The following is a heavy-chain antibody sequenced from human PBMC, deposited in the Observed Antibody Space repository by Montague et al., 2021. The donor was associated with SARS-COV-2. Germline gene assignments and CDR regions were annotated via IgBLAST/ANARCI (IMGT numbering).Heavy chain of an antibody. CDR3: ARWDPQTLTLIGFRGKSASDY. CDR1: GGSFSGYY. J-gene: IGHJ4*02. V-gene: IGHV4-34*01. Sequence: SETLSLTCAVYGGSFSGYYWSWIRQSPGTGLGWIAEINNYETTNSNFNPSLRSRVTISVDTSKSQFSLKLSSVTAADTGVYYCARWDPQTLTLIGFRGKSASDYWGQGTLVTVSS. CDR2: INNYETT. D-gene: IGHD4-23*01.